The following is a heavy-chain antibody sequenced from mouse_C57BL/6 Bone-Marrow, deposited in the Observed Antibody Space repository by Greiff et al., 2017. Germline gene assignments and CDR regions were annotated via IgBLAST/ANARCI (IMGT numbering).Heavy chain of an antibody. V-gene: IGHV1-69*01. Sequence: VQLQQPGAELVMPGASVKLSCKASGYTFTSYWMHWVKQRPGQGLEWIGEIDPSDSYTNYNQKFKGKSTLTVDKSSSTAYMQLSSLTSEDSAVYYCARDGYYGSSPYYYAMDYWGQGTSVTVSS. J-gene: IGHJ4*01. D-gene: IGHD1-1*01. CDR1: GYTFTSYW. CDR3: ARDGYYGSSPYYYAMDY. CDR2: IDPSDSYT.